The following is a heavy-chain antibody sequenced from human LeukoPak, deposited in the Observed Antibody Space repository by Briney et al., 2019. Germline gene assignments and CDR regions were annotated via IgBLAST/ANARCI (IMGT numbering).Heavy chain of an antibody. CDR1: GDSVSGSNYY. J-gene: IGHJ5*02. V-gene: IGHV4-39*01. CDR3: ARQGYCSGPNCYRWFDP. D-gene: IGHD2-2*01. CDR2: ISYSGTT. Sequence: SETLSLTCTVSGDSVSGSNYYWGWIRQPPGKGLEWIGGISYSGTTYYSPSLMSRVTISVDTSKNHFSLKLSSVTAADTAFYYCARQGYCSGPNCYRWFDPWGQGTLVTVSS.